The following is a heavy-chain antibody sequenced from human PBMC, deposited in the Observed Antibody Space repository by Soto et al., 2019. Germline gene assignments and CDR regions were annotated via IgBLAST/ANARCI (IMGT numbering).Heavy chain of an antibody. V-gene: IGHV1-18*01. Sequence: ASVKVSCKASGYTFTNYGIIWVRQAPGQGLEWMGWINTYNGNTNYAQNLQGRVTLTTDTSTSTAYMELRPLRSDDTAVYYCARVGCSGGSCYSVTRYNWFDPWGQGTLVTVSS. CDR3: ARVGCSGGSCYSVTRYNWFDP. D-gene: IGHD2-15*01. CDR2: INTYNGNT. J-gene: IGHJ5*02. CDR1: GYTFTNYG.